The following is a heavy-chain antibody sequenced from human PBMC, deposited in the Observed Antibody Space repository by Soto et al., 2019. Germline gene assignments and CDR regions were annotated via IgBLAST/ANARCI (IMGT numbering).Heavy chain of an antibody. D-gene: IGHD3-16*02. CDR2: ISYDGSNK. J-gene: IGHJ6*02. Sequence: VGSLRLSCAASGFTFSSYAMHWVRQAPGKGLEWVAVISYDGSNKYYADSVKGRFTISRDNSKNTLYLQMNSLRAEDTAVYYCASIYDYVWGSYRPYYYYGMDVWGAGTTLTV. CDR3: ASIYDYVWGSYRPYYYYGMDV. CDR1: GFTFSSYA. V-gene: IGHV3-30-3*01.